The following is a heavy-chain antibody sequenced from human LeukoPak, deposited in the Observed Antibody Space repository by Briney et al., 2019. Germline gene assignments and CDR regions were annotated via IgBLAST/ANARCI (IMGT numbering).Heavy chain of an antibody. J-gene: IGHJ5*02. CDR1: GFTFSSSA. Sequence: GGSLRLSCAASGFTFSSSAMSWVRQAPGKGLEWVSAISNNGGYTYYADSVQGRFTISRDNSKSTLCLQMNSLRAEDTAVYYCARDFTSIPSNWFDPWGQGTLVTVSS. D-gene: IGHD3-16*01. V-gene: IGHV3-23*01. CDR2: ISNNGGYT. CDR3: ARDFTSIPSNWFDP.